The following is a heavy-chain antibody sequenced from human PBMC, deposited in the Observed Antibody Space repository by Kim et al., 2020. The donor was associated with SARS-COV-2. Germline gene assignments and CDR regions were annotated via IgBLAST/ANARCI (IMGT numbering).Heavy chain of an antibody. V-gene: IGHV3-23*01. CDR2: ISDSGGAT. D-gene: IGHD1-26*01. Sequence: GSLRLSCSASGFSFSSYAMSWVRQAPGKGLEWVSSISDSGGATYCTDSLKGRFTISRDNSKNTLYLQMNSLRAEDTAIYFCAKDLGARGGGATLHIWGQ. CDR3: AKDLGARGGGATLHI. CDR1: GFSFSSYA. J-gene: IGHJ3*02.